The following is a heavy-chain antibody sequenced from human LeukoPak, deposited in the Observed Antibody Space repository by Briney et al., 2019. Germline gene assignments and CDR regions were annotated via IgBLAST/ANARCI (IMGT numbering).Heavy chain of an antibody. J-gene: IGHJ1*01. CDR1: GYTFTSYG. V-gene: IGHV1-18*01. CDR2: ISAYNDKT. D-gene: IGHD2-15*01. CDR3: ARGPPAYCSGGSCYRTEYFQH. Sequence: ASVKVSCKASGYTFTSYGISWVRQAPGQGLEWMGWISAYNDKTNYAQKLQGRVTMTTDTSTGTAYMELRSLRSDDTAVYYCARGPPAYCSGGSCYRTEYFQHWGQGTLVTVSS.